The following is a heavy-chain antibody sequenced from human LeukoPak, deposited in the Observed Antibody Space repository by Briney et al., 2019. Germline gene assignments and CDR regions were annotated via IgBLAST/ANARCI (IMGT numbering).Heavy chain of an antibody. D-gene: IGHD3-10*01. Sequence: TLSLTCTVSGGSISSGGYYWSWIRQHPGKGLEWLGYIYYSGSTYYNPSLKSRVTISVDTSKNQFSLKLSSVTAADTAVYYCARAITMVRGVIIGWFDPWGQGTLVTVSS. CDR1: GGSISSGGYY. V-gene: IGHV4-31*03. J-gene: IGHJ5*02. CDR2: IYYSGST. CDR3: ARAITMVRGVIIGWFDP.